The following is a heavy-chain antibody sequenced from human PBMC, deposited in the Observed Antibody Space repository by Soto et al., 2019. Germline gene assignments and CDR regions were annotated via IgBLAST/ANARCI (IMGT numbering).Heavy chain of an antibody. Sequence: SVKVSCKASGGTFSSYAISWVRQAPGQGLEWMGGIIPIFGTANYAQKFQGRVTITADESTSTAYMELSSLRSEDTAVYYCARGQRYSYGSYKFDYWGQGTLVTVSS. CDR3: ARGQRYSYGSYKFDY. CDR1: GGTFSSYA. CDR2: IIPIFGTA. J-gene: IGHJ4*02. D-gene: IGHD5-18*01. V-gene: IGHV1-69*13.